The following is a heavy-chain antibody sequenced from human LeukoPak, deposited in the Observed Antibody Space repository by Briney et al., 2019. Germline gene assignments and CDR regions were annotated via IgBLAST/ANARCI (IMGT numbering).Heavy chain of an antibody. CDR2: TSSSSSYI. D-gene: IGHD3-22*01. Sequence: GGSLRLSCAASGFTFSSYSMNWVRQAPGKGLEWVSSTSSSSSYIYYADSVKGRFTISRDNAKNSLYLQMNSLRAEDTAVYYCARDTYYYDSSGYYYSLPFDYWGQGTLVTVSS. CDR1: GFTFSSYS. J-gene: IGHJ4*02. CDR3: ARDTYYYDSSGYYYSLPFDY. V-gene: IGHV3-21*01.